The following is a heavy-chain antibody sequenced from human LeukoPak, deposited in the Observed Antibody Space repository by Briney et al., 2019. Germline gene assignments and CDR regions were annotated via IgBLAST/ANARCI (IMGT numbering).Heavy chain of an antibody. J-gene: IGHJ5*02. D-gene: IGHD1-14*01. CDR3: ARHPLVYPEFDP. V-gene: IGHV5-10-1*01. CDR2: IDPSDSYT. CDR1: GYSFTSYW. Sequence: GESLRISFKGSGYSFTSYWISWVRQMPGNGLEWMGRIDPSDSYTNYSPSFQGHVTISADKSISTAYLRWSSLKASDTAMYYCARHPLVYPEFDPWGQGTLVTVSS.